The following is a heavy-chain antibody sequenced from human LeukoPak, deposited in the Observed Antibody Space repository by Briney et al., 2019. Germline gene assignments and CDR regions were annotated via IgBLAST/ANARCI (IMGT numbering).Heavy chain of an antibody. CDR3: ARDSGTTGEVNYGP. Sequence: SQTLSLTRAVSGGSISSSSYYWGWIRQPPGKGLGWVERIYYRGSTYYSPSLKRRVTISVDTSKNQFSVKLSSVTAADTAVYYCARDSGTTGEVNYGPWGKGTIVTV. CDR1: GGSISSSSYY. CDR2: IYYRGST. V-gene: IGHV4-39*07. J-gene: IGHJ5*02. D-gene: IGHD3-10*01.